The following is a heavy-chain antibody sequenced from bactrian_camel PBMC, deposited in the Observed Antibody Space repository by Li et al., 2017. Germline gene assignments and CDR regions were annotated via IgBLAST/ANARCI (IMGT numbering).Heavy chain of an antibody. V-gene: IGHV3S55*01. J-gene: IGHJ4*01. D-gene: IGHD1*01. CDR1: GYTYSSYC. CDR2: IDSNGIT. Sequence: VQLVESGGGSVQAGGSLGLSCAASGYTYSSYCMGWFRQAPGKEREAVADIDSNGITTYADSVKGRFTISEDNAKNTLYLQMNSLKPDDTAMYYCAADWRFWEWCTLVRNEYNVWGQGTQVTVS. CDR3: AADWRFWEWCTLVRNEYNV.